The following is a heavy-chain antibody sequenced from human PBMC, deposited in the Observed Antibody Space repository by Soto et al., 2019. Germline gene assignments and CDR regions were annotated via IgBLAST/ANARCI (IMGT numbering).Heavy chain of an antibody. J-gene: IGHJ4*02. CDR1: GFSLSSTRMA. CDR2: IYWDDDK. CDR3: AHIVVAGLGYYFDY. Sequence: QITLKESGPTLVKPTQTLTLTCTFSGFSLSSTRMAVGWIRQPPGKALEWLALIYWDDDKRYSPFLKSRLTITKDTYKNQVVLTMSTMDPVDTARYYCAHIVVAGLGYYFDYWGQVTLGTVSS. V-gene: IGHV2-5*02. D-gene: IGHD6-19*01.